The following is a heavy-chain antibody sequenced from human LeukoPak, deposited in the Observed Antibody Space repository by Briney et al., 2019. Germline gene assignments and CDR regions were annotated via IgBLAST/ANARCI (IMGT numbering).Heavy chain of an antibody. J-gene: IGHJ4*02. CDR1: GGSIRGSTYY. Sequence: SETLSLTCTVSGGSIRGSTYYWGWIRQPPGKGLEWIGSIYYSGSTYYNPSLKSRVTLSVDTSKNQFSLKLNSVTAADTAIYFCARSSQVIPAARFDYWGQGTPVTVSS. CDR2: IYYSGST. V-gene: IGHV4-39*01. CDR3: ARSSQVIPAARFDY. D-gene: IGHD2-2*01.